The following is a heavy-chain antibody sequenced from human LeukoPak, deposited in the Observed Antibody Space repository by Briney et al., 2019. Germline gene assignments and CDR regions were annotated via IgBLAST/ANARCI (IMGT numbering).Heavy chain of an antibody. CDR1: GFTFSSYG. CDR3: AKLFEDIVVVPAAIPSYYYYMDV. V-gene: IGHV3-33*06. J-gene: IGHJ6*03. CDR2: IWYDGSTK. D-gene: IGHD2-2*02. Sequence: GGSLRLSCAASGFTFSSYGMHWVRQAPGKGLEWVAVIWYDGSTKYYADSVKGRFTISRDNSKNTLYLQMNSLRAEDTAVYYCAKLFEDIVVVPAAIPSYYYYMDVWGKGTTVTVSS.